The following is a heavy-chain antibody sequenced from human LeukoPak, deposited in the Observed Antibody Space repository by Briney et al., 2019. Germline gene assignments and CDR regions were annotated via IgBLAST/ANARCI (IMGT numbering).Heavy chain of an antibody. Sequence: SETLSLTCTVSGVSISGHYWSWVRQPPEKGLEWIGYVYDSGGTNYNPSLKSRVTISVDTFKNQFSLNLSSVTAADTVVYYCARGHYYDSSGDYWGQGTLVTVSS. V-gene: IGHV4-59*11. CDR3: ARGHYYDSSGDY. D-gene: IGHD3-22*01. CDR1: GVSISGHY. J-gene: IGHJ4*02. CDR2: VYDSGGT.